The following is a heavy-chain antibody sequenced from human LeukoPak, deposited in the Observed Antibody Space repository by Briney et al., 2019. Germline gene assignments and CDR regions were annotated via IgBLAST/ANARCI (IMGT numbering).Heavy chain of an antibody. J-gene: IGHJ4*02. D-gene: IGHD6-19*01. CDR3: AREGYSSGWSDY. Sequence: SETLSLTCSVSGASISTYYWSWIRQPPGKGLEWIGYIYYSGSTNYNPSLKSRVTISVDTSKNQFSLKLSSVTAADTAVYYCAREGYSSGWSDYWGQGTLVTVSS. CDR1: GASISTYY. V-gene: IGHV4-59*12. CDR2: IYYSGST.